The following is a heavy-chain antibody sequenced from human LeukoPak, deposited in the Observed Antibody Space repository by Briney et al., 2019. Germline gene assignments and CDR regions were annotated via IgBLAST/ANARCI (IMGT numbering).Heavy chain of an antibody. J-gene: IGHJ6*02. V-gene: IGHV1-2*04. CDR3: ARHDYDILTGYPRRGMDV. CDR2: INPNSGGT. CDR1: GYTFTGYY. D-gene: IGHD3-9*01. Sequence: ASVKVSCKASGYTFTGYYMHWVRQAPGQGLEWMGWINPNSGGTNYAQKFQGWVTMTRDTSISTAYMELSRLRSDDTAVYYCARHDYDILTGYPRRGMDVWGQGTTVTVSS.